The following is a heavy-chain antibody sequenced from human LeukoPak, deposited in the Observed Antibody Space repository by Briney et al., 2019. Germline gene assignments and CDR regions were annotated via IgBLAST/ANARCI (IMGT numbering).Heavy chain of an antibody. J-gene: IGHJ3*02. V-gene: IGHV1-2*02. CDR2: INPNSGGT. CDR1: GYTFTGYC. Sequence: ASVKVSCTASGYTFTGYCMHWVRQAPGQGLDWLGCINPNSGGTNYAQKFQGRVTMTRDTSISTAYMELSRLRSNDTAVYYGARQHLVYGSGSYSVNDFDIWGQGTMVTVSS. D-gene: IGHD3-10*01. CDR3: ARQHLVYGSGSYSVNDFDI.